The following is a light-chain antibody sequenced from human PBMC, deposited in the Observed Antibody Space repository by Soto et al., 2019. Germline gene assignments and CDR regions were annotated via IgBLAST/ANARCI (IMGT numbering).Light chain of an antibody. CDR1: QSLVYSDGNTY. V-gene: IGKV2-30*01. Sequence: VVLTQSPLSLPVTLGQPASISCRSSQSLVYSDGNTYLNWFHQRPGQSPRRLIYKVSNRDSGVPDRFSGSGSGTVFTLKISRMEAEDVGVYFCMQGTHWRTFGQGTKVEIK. CDR3: MQGTHWRT. J-gene: IGKJ1*01. CDR2: KVS.